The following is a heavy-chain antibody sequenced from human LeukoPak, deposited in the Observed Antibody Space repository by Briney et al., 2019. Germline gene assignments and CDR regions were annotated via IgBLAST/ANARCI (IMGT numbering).Heavy chain of an antibody. CDR2: IIPIFGTA. CDR3: ASGKYGRRSWFDP. CDR1: GGTFNRYA. Sequence: SVKVSCKASGGTFNRYAVTWVRQAPGQGLEWLGGIIPIFGTANYAQKFQGRVTITTDESTNTAYMELTSLTSEDTAVYYCASGKYGRRSWFDPWGQGTLVTVSP. D-gene: IGHD4-23*01. V-gene: IGHV1-69*05. J-gene: IGHJ5*02.